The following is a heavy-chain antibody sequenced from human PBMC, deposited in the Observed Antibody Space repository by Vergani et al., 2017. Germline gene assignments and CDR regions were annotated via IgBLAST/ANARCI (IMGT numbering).Heavy chain of an antibody. CDR1: GGTFSSYA. J-gene: IGHJ6*02. CDR3: ASSKYDILTGYHEGYYYCGMDV. CDR2: IIPILGIA. V-gene: IGHV1-69*04. D-gene: IGHD3-9*01. Sequence: QVQLVQSGAEVKKPGSSVKVSCKASGGTFSSYAISWVRQAPGQGLEWMGRIIPILGIANYAQKFQGRVTITADKSTSTAYMELSSLRSEDTAVYYCASSKYDILTGYHEGYYYCGMDVWGQGTTVTVSS.